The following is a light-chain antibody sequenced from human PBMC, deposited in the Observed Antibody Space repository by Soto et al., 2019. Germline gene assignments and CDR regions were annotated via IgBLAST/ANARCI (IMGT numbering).Light chain of an antibody. J-gene: IGKJ2*02. CDR2: DVS. CDR1: QCFSSY. Sequence: EVLLTQSPATLSLSPGESATLFCMASQCFSSYLAWYQQKPGQAPILVSYDVSDRATGIPPRFSGSESGTDFTLTISRLEPEDFGTYYCQYRGNWHRTFGQGTKLQIK. V-gene: IGKV3-11*01. CDR3: QYRGNWHRT.